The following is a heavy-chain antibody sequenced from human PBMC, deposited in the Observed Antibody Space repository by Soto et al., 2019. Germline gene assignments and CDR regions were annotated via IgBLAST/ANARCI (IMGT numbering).Heavy chain of an antibody. CDR1: GFTFSSSG. D-gene: IGHD4-17*01. CDR2: ISIRGDYR. CDR3: ANHGRFEF. V-gene: IGHV3-23*01. Sequence: EGQLLQSGGGLVQPGESLRLSCAASGFTFSSSGMSWVRQAPGKGMEWVSSISIRGDYRYYADSVKGRFTISRDNSKNTLYLQMSSLTAEDTALYYCANHGRFEFWGQGTMVAVSS. J-gene: IGHJ3*01.